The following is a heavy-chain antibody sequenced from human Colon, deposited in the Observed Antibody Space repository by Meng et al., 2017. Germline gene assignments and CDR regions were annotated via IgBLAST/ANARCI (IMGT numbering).Heavy chain of an antibody. CDR1: GFTFSSYE. J-gene: IGHJ4*02. CDR2: ISSSGSTI. D-gene: IGHD3-10*01. V-gene: IGHV3-48*03. Sequence: GESLKISCAASGFTFSSYEMNWVRQAPGKGLEWVSYISSSGSTIYYADSVKGRFTISRDNAKNSLYLQMNSLRAEDTAVYYCARGAPRPVTMVRGVITRGFQHFDTGARERWSPSPQ. CDR3: ARGAPRPVTMVRGVITRGFQHFDT.